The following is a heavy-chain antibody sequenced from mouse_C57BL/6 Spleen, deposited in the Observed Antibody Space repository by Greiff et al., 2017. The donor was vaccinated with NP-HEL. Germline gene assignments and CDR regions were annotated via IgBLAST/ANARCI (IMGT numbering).Heavy chain of an antibody. J-gene: IGHJ2*01. Sequence: QVQLQQSGAELVRPGASVTLSCKASGYTFTDYEMHWVKQTPVHGLEWIGAIDPETGGTAYNQKFKGKAILTADKSSSTANMELRSLTSEDSAVYDCTRNYGSSYGGFDYWGQGTTLTVSS. CDR3: TRNYGSSYGGFDY. CDR1: GYTFTDYE. V-gene: IGHV1-15*01. D-gene: IGHD1-1*01. CDR2: IDPETGGT.